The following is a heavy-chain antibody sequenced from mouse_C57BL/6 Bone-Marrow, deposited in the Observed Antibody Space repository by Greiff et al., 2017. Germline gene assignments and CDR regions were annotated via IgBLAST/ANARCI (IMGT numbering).Heavy chain of an antibody. J-gene: IGHJ1*03. Sequence: EVHLVESGGGLVQPGESLKLSCESYEYEFPSHDMSWVRKTPEKRLELVAAINSDGGSTSYPDTMERRIIISRDNTKKTLYLQMSSLRSEDTALDDCSRRGKLGRGGYWYFDVWGTGTTVTVSS. CDR1: EYEFPSHD. CDR2: INSDGGST. CDR3: SRRGKLGRGGYWYFDV. D-gene: IGHD4-1*01. V-gene: IGHV5-2*01.